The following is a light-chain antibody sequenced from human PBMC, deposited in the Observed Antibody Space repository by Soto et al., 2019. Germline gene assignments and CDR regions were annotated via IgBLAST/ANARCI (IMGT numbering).Light chain of an antibody. CDR1: SSDVGGYNY. Sequence: QSALTQPASVSGSPGQSITISCTGTSSDVGGYNYVSWYQQHPGKDPKLRICDVSNRPSGVYNRFSVSKSGNTASLTISGLLAEDEADYYCSSYTSSSTLLYVFGTGTKLTVL. J-gene: IGLJ1*01. CDR2: DVS. CDR3: SSYTSSSTLLYV. V-gene: IGLV2-14*01.